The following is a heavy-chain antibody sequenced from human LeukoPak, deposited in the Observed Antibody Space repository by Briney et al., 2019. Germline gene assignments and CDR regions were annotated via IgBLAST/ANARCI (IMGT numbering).Heavy chain of an antibody. CDR2: ISAYNGNT. J-gene: IGHJ4*02. V-gene: IGHV1-18*01. CDR1: GYTFTTYG. Sequence: ASVKVSCKASGYTFTTYGISWVRQAPGQGLEWMGWISAYNGNTNYAQKLQGRVTMTTDTSTTTAYMELRSLRSDDTAVYYCARDLHTAMVEGYWGQGTLVTVSS. D-gene: IGHD5-18*01. CDR3: ARDLHTAMVEGY.